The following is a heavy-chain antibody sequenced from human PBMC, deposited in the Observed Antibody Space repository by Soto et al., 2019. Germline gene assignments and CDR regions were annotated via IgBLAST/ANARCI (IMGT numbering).Heavy chain of an antibody. CDR1: GFSLSTSGVG. Sequence: QITLKESGPTLVKPTQTLTLTCTFSGFSLSTSGVGVGWIRQPPGKALERLALIYWNDDKRYSPSLKSRLTITKDTSKNQVVLTMTNMDPVDTATYYCAHRPGYYGDYPFDYWGQGTLVTVSS. J-gene: IGHJ4*02. CDR3: AHRPGYYGDYPFDY. V-gene: IGHV2-5*01. D-gene: IGHD4-17*01. CDR2: IYWNDDK.